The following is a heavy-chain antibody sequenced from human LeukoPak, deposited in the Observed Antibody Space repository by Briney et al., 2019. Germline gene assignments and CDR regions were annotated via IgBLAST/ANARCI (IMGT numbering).Heavy chain of an antibody. CDR2: ISSSSSSI. V-gene: IGHV3-21*05. Sequence: GGSLRLSCAASGFTFSSYGMHWVRQAPGKGLEWVSYISSSSSSIYYADSVKGRFTISRDNAKNSLYLQMNSLRAEDTAVYYCAREKGPGWFDPWGQGTLVTVSS. CDR3: AREKGPGWFDP. J-gene: IGHJ5*02. CDR1: GFTFSSYG.